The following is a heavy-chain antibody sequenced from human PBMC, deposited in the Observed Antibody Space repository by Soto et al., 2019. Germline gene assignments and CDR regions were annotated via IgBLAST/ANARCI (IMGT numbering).Heavy chain of an antibody. CDR2: IWYDGSNK. CDR1: GFTFSSNG. CDR3: ARWGNNKKLDY. D-gene: IGHD3-16*01. J-gene: IGHJ4*02. V-gene: IGHV3-33*01. Sequence: GGALRLSFAASGFTFSSNGMHWGRQAPGKGLEWVAVIWYDGSNKYYADSVEGRFTISRDNSKNTLYLQMNSLRAEDTAVYYCARWGNNKKLDYWGQGTLVTVSS.